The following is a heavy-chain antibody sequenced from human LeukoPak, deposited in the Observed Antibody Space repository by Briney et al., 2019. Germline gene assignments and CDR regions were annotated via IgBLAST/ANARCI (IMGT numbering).Heavy chain of an antibody. Sequence: PSETLSLTCTVSGDSISSSRSYWGWIRQPPGKGLEWIGSIYYSGSTYYNTSLKSRVTISVDTSKNQFSLKLSSVTAADTALYYCARVYDSSGYYYWFDPWGQGTLVTVSS. CDR2: IYYSGST. J-gene: IGHJ5*02. D-gene: IGHD3-22*01. CDR1: GDSISSSRSY. CDR3: ARVYDSSGYYYWFDP. V-gene: IGHV4-39*07.